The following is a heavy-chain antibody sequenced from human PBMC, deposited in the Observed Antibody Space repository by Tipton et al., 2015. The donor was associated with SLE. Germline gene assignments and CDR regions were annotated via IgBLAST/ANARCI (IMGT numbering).Heavy chain of an antibody. V-gene: IGHV3-74*01. CDR3: VREGWWRYFDY. CDR2: IGIDSDGTRT. J-gene: IGHJ4*02. D-gene: IGHD2-15*01. CDR1: EFTFRSYW. Sequence: SLRLSCAASEFTFRSYWMHWFRQSPGKGLGWVSGIGIDSDGTRTIYADSVRGRFTISRDNAKNTLYFQMNSLRAEDTAVDYCVREGWWRYFDYWGQGTLVTVSS.